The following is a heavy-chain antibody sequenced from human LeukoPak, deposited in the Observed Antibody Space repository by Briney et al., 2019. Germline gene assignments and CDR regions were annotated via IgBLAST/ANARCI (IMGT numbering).Heavy chain of an antibody. CDR3: ARTALPRGWFDP. Sequence: KTSETLSLTCAVSGGSISSGGYSWSWIRQPPGKGLEWIGYIYHSGSTYYNPSLKSRVTISVDRSKNQFSLKLSSVTAADTAVYYCARTALPRGWFDPWGQGTLVTVSS. J-gene: IGHJ5*02. CDR1: GGSISSGGYS. CDR2: IYHSGST. D-gene: IGHD3-10*01. V-gene: IGHV4-30-2*01.